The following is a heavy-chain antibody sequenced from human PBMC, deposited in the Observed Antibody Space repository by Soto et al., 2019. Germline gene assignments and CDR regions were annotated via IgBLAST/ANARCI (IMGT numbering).Heavy chain of an antibody. J-gene: IGHJ4*02. CDR2: IWYDGSNK. D-gene: IGHD4-17*01. CDR3: ARSLEYYGGNSNSLAY. V-gene: IGHV3-33*01. CDR1: GFTFSSYG. Sequence: QVQLVESGGGVVQPGRSLRLSCAASGFTFSSYGMHWVRQAPGKGLEWGAVIWYDGSNKYYADSVKGRFTISRDNSKKSRDRQMNSLRAQDTAVYYCARSLEYYGGNSNSLAYWGEGALVAVST.